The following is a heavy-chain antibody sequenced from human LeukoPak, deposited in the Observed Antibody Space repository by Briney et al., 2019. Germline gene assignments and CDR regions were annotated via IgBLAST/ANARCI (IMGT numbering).Heavy chain of an antibody. V-gene: IGHV4-39*01. CDR2: IYYSGNI. J-gene: IGHJ4*02. CDR3: ARVGPFFDY. CDR1: GVSISSSSYY. Sequence: SETLSLTCTVSGVSISSSSYYWGWIRQPPGKGLEWIGSIYYSGNIYYNPSLKSRVTIFVDTSKNQFSLKLSSVTAADTAVYYCARVGPFFDYWGQGTLVTVSS.